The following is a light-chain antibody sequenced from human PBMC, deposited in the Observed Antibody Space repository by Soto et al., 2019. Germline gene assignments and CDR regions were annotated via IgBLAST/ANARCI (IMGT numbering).Light chain of an antibody. Sequence: DIPMTQSPSTLSASVGDRVTITCRASQSISSGLAWYQQNPGKAPKLLIFDVSILESGVPSRFSGSGSGTEFTLTISSLQPDDSATYYCQQYNSFWTFGQGTKVEIK. CDR1: QSISSG. J-gene: IGKJ1*01. CDR3: QQYNSFWT. CDR2: DVS. V-gene: IGKV1-5*01.